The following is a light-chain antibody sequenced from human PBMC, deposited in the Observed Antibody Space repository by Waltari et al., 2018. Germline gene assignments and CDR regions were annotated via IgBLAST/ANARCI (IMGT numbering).Light chain of an antibody. CDR2: DIS. CDR1: LTISSL. J-gene: IGKJ2*01. Sequence: DIQLTQPPSSLSASVGDRVTLTCRASLTISSLLNWYQQKPGKAPNLLIYDISNLQSGVPSRFSGSGSGTYFTLTISSLQPEDFATYYCQQSYSTPYTFGPGTKLDIK. V-gene: IGKV1-39*01. CDR3: QQSYSTPYT.